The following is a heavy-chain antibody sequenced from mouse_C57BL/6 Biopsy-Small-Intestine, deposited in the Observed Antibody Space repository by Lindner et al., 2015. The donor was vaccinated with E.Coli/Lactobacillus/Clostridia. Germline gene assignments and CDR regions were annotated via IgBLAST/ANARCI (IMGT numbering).Heavy chain of an antibody. CDR3: ARDRSNWDWYFDV. Sequence: VQLQESGPGLVKPSQSLSLTCSATGYSFTNGYYWNWIRQFPGNKLEWMGYISYDGSNNCKPSLKNRISITRDTSKNQYYLQLNSVTTEDTATYYCARDRSNWDWYFDVWGTGTTVTVSS. CDR1: GYSFTNGYY. CDR2: ISYDGSN. D-gene: IGHD4-1*01. V-gene: IGHV3-6*01. J-gene: IGHJ1*03.